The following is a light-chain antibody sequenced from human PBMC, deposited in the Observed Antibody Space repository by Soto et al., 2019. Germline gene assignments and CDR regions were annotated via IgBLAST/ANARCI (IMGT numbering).Light chain of an antibody. CDR3: MQGTHWPYT. Sequence: DVVMTQSPLSLPVTLGQPASISCRSSQSLVYSDGNTYLSWFQQRPGQSPRRLIYKVSNRDSGVPDRLSGSGSGTDFTLKISRVEAEDVAVHYCMQGTHWPYTFGQGTKLEI. CDR2: KVS. V-gene: IGKV2-30*01. CDR1: QSLVYSDGNTY. J-gene: IGKJ2*01.